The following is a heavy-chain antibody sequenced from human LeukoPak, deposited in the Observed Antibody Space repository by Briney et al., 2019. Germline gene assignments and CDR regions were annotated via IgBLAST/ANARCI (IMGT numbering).Heavy chain of an antibody. CDR3: ARTIIPSARRGFDY. CDR1: GDSVSSNSVA. CDR2: TYYRSKWYN. J-gene: IGHJ4*02. D-gene: IGHD3-22*01. V-gene: IGHV6-1*01. Sequence: SQTLSLTCAISGDSVSSNSVAWNWIRQSPSRGLEWLGRTYYRSKWYNDYAVSVEGRITINPDTSKNQFSLQLNSVTPEDTAVYYCARTIIPSARRGFDYWGQGTLVTVSS.